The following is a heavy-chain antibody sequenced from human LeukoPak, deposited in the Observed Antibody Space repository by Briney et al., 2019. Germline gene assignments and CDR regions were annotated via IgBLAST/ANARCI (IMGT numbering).Heavy chain of an antibody. D-gene: IGHD5-18*01. Sequence: GGSLRLSCAASGLTFSSYSMNWVRQAPGKGLEWVSSISSSSSYIYYADSVKGRFTIFRDNAKNSLYLQMNSLRAEDTAVYYCARDQWLQSNHYMDVWGKGTTVTVSS. CDR3: ARDQWLQSNHYMDV. CDR1: GLTFSSYS. V-gene: IGHV3-21*01. CDR2: ISSSSSYI. J-gene: IGHJ6*03.